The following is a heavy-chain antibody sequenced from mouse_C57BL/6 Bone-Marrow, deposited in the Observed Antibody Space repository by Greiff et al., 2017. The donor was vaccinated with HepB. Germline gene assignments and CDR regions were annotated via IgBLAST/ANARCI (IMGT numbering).Heavy chain of an antibody. Sequence: VQLQQPGAELVRPGSSVKLSCKASGYTFTSYWMHGVKQRPIQGLEWIGNIDPSDSETHYNQKFKDKATLTVDKSSSTAYMQLSSLTSEDSAVYYCARRVEDYYGNYGFAYWGQGTLVTVSA. CDR2: IDPSDSET. CDR1: GYTFTSYW. J-gene: IGHJ3*01. D-gene: IGHD2-1*01. CDR3: ARRVEDYYGNYGFAY. V-gene: IGHV1-52*01.